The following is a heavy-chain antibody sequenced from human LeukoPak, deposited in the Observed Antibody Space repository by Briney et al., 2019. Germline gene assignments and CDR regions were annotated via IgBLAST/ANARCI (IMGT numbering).Heavy chain of an antibody. CDR2: IWYDGSKQ. Sequence: GGSLRLSCATSGFTFSRYGMYWVRQAPPKGLEWVAIIWYDGSKQYYADSVRGRFTISRDNSKNTVYLQMHSLRVEDTAMYFCARNPSDRSPDYWGQGTLVTVSS. V-gene: IGHV3-33*01. D-gene: IGHD1-14*01. J-gene: IGHJ4*02. CDR3: ARNPSDRSPDY. CDR1: GFTFSRYG.